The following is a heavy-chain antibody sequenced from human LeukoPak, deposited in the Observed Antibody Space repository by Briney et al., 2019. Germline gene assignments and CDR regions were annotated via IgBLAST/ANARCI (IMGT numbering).Heavy chain of an antibody. CDR3: ARGIYGDSVAFDH. CDR2: LDGDRSTT. V-gene: IGHV3-74*03. CDR1: GFTFSSYY. Sequence: GGSLRLSCAASGFTFSSYYMHWVRQAPGKGLVWVSRLDGDRSTTKYADSAKGRFTISRDNARNMLYLQMNSLGAEDTAVYYCARGIYGDSVAFDHWGQGTLVTVSS. J-gene: IGHJ4*02. D-gene: IGHD4-17*01.